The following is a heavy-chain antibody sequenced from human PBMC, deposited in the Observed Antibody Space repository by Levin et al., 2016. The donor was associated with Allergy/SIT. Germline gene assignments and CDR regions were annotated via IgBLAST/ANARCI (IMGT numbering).Heavy chain of an antibody. J-gene: IGHJ4*02. CDR1: SVSINTGKYY. D-gene: IGHD3-16*01. Sequence: SETLSLTCTVSSVSINTGKYYWGWIRQSPGKGLELIGSIYYNGATFYNPALKSRVTIFVDTVTNQFSLKLGSVIAADTAVYYCVVGPNRGSSPVRYWGQGTLVTVSS. CDR3: VVGPNRGSSPVRY. CDR2: IYYNGAT. V-gene: IGHV4-39*01.